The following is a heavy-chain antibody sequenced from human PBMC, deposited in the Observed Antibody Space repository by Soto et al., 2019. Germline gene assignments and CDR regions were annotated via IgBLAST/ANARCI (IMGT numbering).Heavy chain of an antibody. V-gene: IGHV1-69*08. CDR1: GGTFSSYT. J-gene: IGHJ4*02. CDR2: IIPILGIA. CDR3: ARDGNSSSWDFDS. D-gene: IGHD6-13*01. Sequence: QVQLVQSGAEVKKPGSSVKVSCKASGGTFSSYTISWVRQAPGQGLEWMGRIIPILGIANYAQKFQGRVTITADKSTSTAYMELSSLRSEDTAVYYCARDGNSSSWDFDSWGQGTLVTVSS.